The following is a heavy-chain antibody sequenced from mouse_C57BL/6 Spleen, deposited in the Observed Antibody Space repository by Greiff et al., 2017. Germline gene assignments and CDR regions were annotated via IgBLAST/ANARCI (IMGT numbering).Heavy chain of an antibody. CDR2: ISGGGGNT. Sequence: EVKLVESGGGLVKPGGSLKLSCAASGFTFSSYTMSWVRQTPEKRLEWVATISGGGGNTYYPDSVKGRFTISRDSAKDALYLQMSSLRSEETALYYCATTERFAYWGQGTLLTVSA. D-gene: IGHD1-1*01. V-gene: IGHV5-9*01. CDR3: ATTERFAY. CDR1: GFTFSSYT. J-gene: IGHJ3*01.